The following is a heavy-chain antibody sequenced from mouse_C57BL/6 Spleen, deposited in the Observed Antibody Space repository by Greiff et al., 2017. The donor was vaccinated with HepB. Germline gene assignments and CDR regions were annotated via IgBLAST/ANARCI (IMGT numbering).Heavy chain of an antibody. Sequence: EVQLQQSGPELVKPGASVKIPCKASGYTFTDYNMDWVKQSNGKSLEWIGDINPNNGGTIYNQKFKGKATLTVDKSSSTAYMELRSLTSEDTAVYYCARGAITTVVAPMDYWGQGTSVTVSS. D-gene: IGHD1-1*01. CDR2: INPNNGGT. CDR3: ARGAITTVVAPMDY. CDR1: GYTFTDYN. J-gene: IGHJ4*01. V-gene: IGHV1-18*01.